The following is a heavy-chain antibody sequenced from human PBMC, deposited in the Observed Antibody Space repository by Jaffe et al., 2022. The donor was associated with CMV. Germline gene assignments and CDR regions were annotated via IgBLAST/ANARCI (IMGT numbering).Heavy chain of an antibody. CDR1: GYTFTSYA. CDR3: VRDRGGYQNVFDI. V-gene: IGHV1-18*01. J-gene: IGHJ3*02. D-gene: IGHD5-18*01. Sequence: QVQLVQSGPEVKRPGASVRVSCKASGYTFTSYAINWVRQVPGQGLEWMGGISVFNGHTTYAHKMQGRVTMTTDTSTKTAYMDLESLRLDDTAVYYCVRDRGGYQNVFDIWGQGTKVTVSS. CDR2: ISVFNGHT.